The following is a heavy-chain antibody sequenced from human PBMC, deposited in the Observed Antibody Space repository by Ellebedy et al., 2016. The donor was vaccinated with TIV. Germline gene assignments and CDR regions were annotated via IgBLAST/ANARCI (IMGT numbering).Heavy chain of an antibody. Sequence: ASVTVSCXASGYTFTNYGISWVRQAPGQGLEWMGWISAYNGNTNSAQKLQGRVTMTTDTSTSTAYMELRSLGSDDTAVYYCARASDYYGSGSYYGDYWGQGTLVTVSS. D-gene: IGHD3-10*01. CDR2: ISAYNGNT. J-gene: IGHJ4*02. V-gene: IGHV1-18*01. CDR1: GYTFTNYG. CDR3: ARASDYYGSGSYYGDY.